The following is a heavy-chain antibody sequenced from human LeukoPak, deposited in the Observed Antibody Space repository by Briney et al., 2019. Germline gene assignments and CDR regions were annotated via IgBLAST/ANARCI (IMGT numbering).Heavy chain of an antibody. Sequence: SETLSLTCTVSGGSISSYYWSWIRQPPGKGLEWIGYIYYSGSTNYNPSLKSRVTISVDTSKNQFSLKLSSVTAADTAVYYCARGYGNPRHYYYYYGMDVWGQGTTVTVSS. V-gene: IGHV4-59*01. J-gene: IGHJ6*02. CDR3: ARGYGNPRHYYYYYGMDV. D-gene: IGHD4-11*01. CDR2: IYYSGST. CDR1: GGSISSYY.